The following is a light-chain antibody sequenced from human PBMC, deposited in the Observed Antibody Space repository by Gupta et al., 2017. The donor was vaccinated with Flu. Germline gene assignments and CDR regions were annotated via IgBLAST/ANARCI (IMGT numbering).Light chain of an antibody. J-gene: IGKJ1*01. CDR1: QSVGSN. CDR2: GAS. V-gene: IGKV3-15*01. CDR3: QQHNSWPDT. Sequence: EIVMTQSPGTLSVSPGERVALSCRASQSVGSNLAWYQQKPGQAPRLLIYGASNRATGIPARFSGSGSGSDFTLSISSLQSEDSAVYYCQQHNSWPDTFGQGTKVEIK.